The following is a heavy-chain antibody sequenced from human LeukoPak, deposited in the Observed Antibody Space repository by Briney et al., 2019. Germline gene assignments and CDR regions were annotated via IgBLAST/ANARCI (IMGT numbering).Heavy chain of an antibody. V-gene: IGHV3-48*03. Sequence: PGGSLRLSCAASGFTFSNYAMSWVRQAPGKGLEWISYINPSGSNTFSADSVKGRFTISRDNAKNSVYLQLNSLTVEDTGVYYCVRDYSQPGDGVDPWGQGTRDTVSS. D-gene: IGHD2-21*01. CDR3: VRDYSQPGDGVDP. CDR1: GFTFSNYA. J-gene: IGHJ5*02. CDR2: INPSGSNT.